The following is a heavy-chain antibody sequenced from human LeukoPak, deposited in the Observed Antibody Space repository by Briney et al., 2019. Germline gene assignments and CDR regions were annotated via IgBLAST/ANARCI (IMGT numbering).Heavy chain of an antibody. Sequence: ASVKVSCKASGYTFSSFGISWVRQAPGQGLECMGWISTYNGDTNYVQKLQDRVRMTTDASTNTAHLELRSLSSDDTAVYYCARGSPLSYSGNPPRAFDTWGQGTTVIVSS. D-gene: IGHD4-23*01. J-gene: IGHJ3*02. CDR1: GYTFSSFG. CDR2: ISTYNGDT. CDR3: ARGSPLSYSGNPPRAFDT. V-gene: IGHV1-18*01.